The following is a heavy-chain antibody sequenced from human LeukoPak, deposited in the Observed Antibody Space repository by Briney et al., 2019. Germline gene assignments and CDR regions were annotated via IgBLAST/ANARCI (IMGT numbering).Heavy chain of an antibody. CDR2: ISYDGSNK. D-gene: IGHD1-26*01. CDR3: ARDPMEWELLLYFDY. CDR1: GFTFSSYA. J-gene: IGHJ4*02. V-gene: IGHV3-30*01. Sequence: GGSLRLSCAASGFTFSSYAMHWVRQAPGKGLEWVAVISYDGSNKYYADSVKGRFTISRDSSKNTLYLQMNSLRAEDTAVYYCARDPMEWELLLYFDYWGQGTLVTVSS.